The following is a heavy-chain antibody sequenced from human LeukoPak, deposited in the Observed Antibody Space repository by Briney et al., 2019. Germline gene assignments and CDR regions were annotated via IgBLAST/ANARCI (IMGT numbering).Heavy chain of an antibody. CDR3: ARDSSSWYGDESQLNY. CDR1: GFTFSSYW. CDR2: INSDGSST. D-gene: IGHD6-13*01. Sequence: GGSLRLSCAASGFTFSSYWMHWVRQAPGKGLVWVSRINSDGSSTSYADSVKGRFTISRDNAKNTLYLQMNSLRAEDTAVYYCARDSSSWYGDESQLNYWGQGTLVTVSS. V-gene: IGHV3-74*01. J-gene: IGHJ4*02.